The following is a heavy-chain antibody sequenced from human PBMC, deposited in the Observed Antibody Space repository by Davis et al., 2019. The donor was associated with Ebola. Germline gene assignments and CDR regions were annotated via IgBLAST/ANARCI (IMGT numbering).Heavy chain of an antibody. D-gene: IGHD1-7*01. Sequence: GESLKISCAASGFTFSSYAMHWVRQAPGKGLEWVAVISYDGSNKYYADSVKGRFTISRDNSKNTLYLQMNSLRAEDTAVYYCAKEHWNYVLRGMDVWGQGTTVTVS. J-gene: IGHJ6*02. V-gene: IGHV3-30*04. CDR2: ISYDGSNK. CDR3: AKEHWNYVLRGMDV. CDR1: GFTFSSYA.